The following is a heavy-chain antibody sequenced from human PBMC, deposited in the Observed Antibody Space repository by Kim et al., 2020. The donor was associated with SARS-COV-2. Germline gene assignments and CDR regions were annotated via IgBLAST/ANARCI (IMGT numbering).Heavy chain of an antibody. CDR1: GFTFSSYG. CDR2: ISYDVSNK. V-gene: IGHV3-30*18. J-gene: IGHJ6*02. D-gene: IGHD3-10*01. CDR3: AKESGSGSYYAWTYYYYGMDV. Sequence: GGSLRLSCAASGFTFSSYGMHWVRQAPGKGLEWVAVISYDVSNKYYADSVKGRFTISRDNSKNTLYLQMNSLRAEDTAVYYCAKESGSGSYYAWTYYYYGMDVWGQGTTDTVSS.